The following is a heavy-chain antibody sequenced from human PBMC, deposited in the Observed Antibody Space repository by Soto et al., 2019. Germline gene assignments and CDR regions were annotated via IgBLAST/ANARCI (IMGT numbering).Heavy chain of an antibody. CDR2: IYWDDDK. J-gene: IGHJ4*02. V-gene: IGHV2-5*02. Sequence: ASGPTLVNPTQTLTLTCTFSGFSLSTSGVGVGWIRQPPGKALEWLALIYWDDDKRYSPSLKSRLTITKDTSKNQVVLTMTNMDPVDTATYYCAHSGPGGIRFLEWLSSQPYYFDYWGQGTLVTVSS. CDR1: GFSLSTSGVG. D-gene: IGHD3-3*01. CDR3: AHSGPGGIRFLEWLSSQPYYFDY.